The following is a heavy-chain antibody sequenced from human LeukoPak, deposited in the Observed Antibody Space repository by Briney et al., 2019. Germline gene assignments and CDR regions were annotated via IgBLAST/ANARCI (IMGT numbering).Heavy chain of an antibody. CDR3: SRGIDAYKGGNH. Sequence: SETLSLTCAVYGGSFSDYYWTWIRQPPGKGLEWIGEVHPSGSTHYNPSLKSRVTISVDTSKNQFSLILTSVTAADTALYSCSRGIDAYKGGNHWGQGTLVTVS. CDR1: GGSFSDYY. CDR2: VHPSGST. V-gene: IGHV4-34*01. J-gene: IGHJ4*02. D-gene: IGHD5-24*01.